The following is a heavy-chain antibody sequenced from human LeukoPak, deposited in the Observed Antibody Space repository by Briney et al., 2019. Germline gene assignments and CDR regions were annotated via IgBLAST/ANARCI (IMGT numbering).Heavy chain of an antibody. J-gene: IGHJ4*02. CDR2: VVGGGGT. V-gene: IGHV3-53*01. CDR3: ARTYTNNAGYYLY. Sequence: GGSLRLSCAASGLSVSSTFMSWVRQTPGKGLEWVSSVVGGGGTRYADSVMGRFTLSRDNSKSTLYLQMNSLRAEDTAVYYCARTYTNNAGYYLYWGQGTLVTVSS. CDR1: GLSVSSTF. D-gene: IGHD3-22*01.